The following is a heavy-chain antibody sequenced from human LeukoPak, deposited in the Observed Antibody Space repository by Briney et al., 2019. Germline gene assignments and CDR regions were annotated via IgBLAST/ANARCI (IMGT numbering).Heavy chain of an antibody. CDR3: ARSRGYSYGTTFLDY. J-gene: IGHJ4*02. D-gene: IGHD5-18*01. Sequence: SETLSLTCTVSGGSISSGGYYWSWIRQPPGKGLEWIGYIYHSGSTYYNPSLKSRVTISVDRSKNQFSLSLSSATAADTAVYYCARSRGYSYGTTFLDYWGQGTLVTVSS. V-gene: IGHV4-30-2*01. CDR1: GGSISSGGYY. CDR2: IYHSGST.